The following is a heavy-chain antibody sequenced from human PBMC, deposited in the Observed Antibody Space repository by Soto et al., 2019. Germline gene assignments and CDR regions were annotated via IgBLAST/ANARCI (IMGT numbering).Heavy chain of an antibody. V-gene: IGHV3-49*05. Sequence: KAGGSLRLSCTASGFTFGDYAMSWFRQAPGKGLEWVGFIRSKAYGGTTEYAASVKGRFTISRDDSKSIAYLQMNSLKTEDTAVYYCTRDLASFWVPAAIFMAGMDVWGQGTTVTVSS. J-gene: IGHJ6*02. CDR2: IRSKAYGGTT. D-gene: IGHD2-2*01. CDR1: GFTFGDYA. CDR3: TRDLASFWVPAAIFMAGMDV.